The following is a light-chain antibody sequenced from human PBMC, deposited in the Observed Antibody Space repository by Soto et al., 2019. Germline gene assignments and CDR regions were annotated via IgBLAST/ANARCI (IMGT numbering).Light chain of an antibody. Sequence: EIVLSQSPAILSLSPGDRATLSCRASQTVSSFLAWYQQKPGQAPRLLIYDTSNRATGVPARFRASGSGTDFPLTISSLEPEDFAVYFCQQRYNWPPTFGQGTKLEIK. CDR1: QTVSSF. V-gene: IGKV3-11*01. CDR2: DTS. J-gene: IGKJ2*01. CDR3: QQRYNWPPT.